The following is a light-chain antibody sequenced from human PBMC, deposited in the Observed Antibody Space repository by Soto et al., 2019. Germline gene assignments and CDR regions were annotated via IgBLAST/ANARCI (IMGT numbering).Light chain of an antibody. J-gene: IGLJ2*01. CDR2: EVS. CDR1: SSDVGGYNY. CDR3: SSYTSTTNLI. V-gene: IGLV2-14*01. Sequence: QSALTQPASVSGSPGQSITISCTGTSSDVGGYNYVSWYQQYPGKVPKLMIYEVSHRPSGVSDRFSGSKSGNTASLTISGLQAEDEADYYCSSYTSTTNLIFGGGTKLTVL.